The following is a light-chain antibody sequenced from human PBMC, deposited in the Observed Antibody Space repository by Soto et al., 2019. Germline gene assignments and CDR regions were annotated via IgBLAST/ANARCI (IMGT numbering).Light chain of an antibody. V-gene: IGKV3-15*01. CDR2: DAS. Sequence: EIVMTQSPATLSVSPGERATLSCRASQSVSSNLAWYQKKPGQAPRHLISDASTRATGIPARFSGSGSGTEFTLTISSLQSEDFAVYYCQQYNNWPRGVTFGPGTKVDIK. CDR1: QSVSSN. CDR3: QQYNNWPRGVT. J-gene: IGKJ3*01.